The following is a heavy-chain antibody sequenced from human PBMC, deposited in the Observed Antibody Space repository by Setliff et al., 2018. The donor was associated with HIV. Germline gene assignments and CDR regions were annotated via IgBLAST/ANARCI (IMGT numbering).Heavy chain of an antibody. CDR2: ISGGGYTT. CDR1: GFTFSTYA. CDR3: AKDIVVVIGPPFQH. J-gene: IGHJ1*01. Sequence: TGGSLRLSCAASGFTFSTYAMSWVRQAPGKGLEWVSGISGGGYTTYYADSVKGRFTISRDNSKNTIYLQMNSLRAEDTAVYYCAKDIVVVIGPPFQHWGQGTLVTVSS. D-gene: IGHD3-22*01. V-gene: IGHV3-23*01.